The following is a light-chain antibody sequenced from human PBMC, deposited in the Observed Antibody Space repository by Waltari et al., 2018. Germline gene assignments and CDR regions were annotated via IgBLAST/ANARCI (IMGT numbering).Light chain of an antibody. J-gene: IGKJ1*01. Sequence: DIVMTQSPDSLAVSLGERATINCKSSQNILYSSNNKYYLAWYQLKPGQAPKLLFYWASTRESGVPDRFSGSGSGTEFTLTINSLQAEDVAVYYCQQHYSTPRTFGQGTKVEIK. CDR1: QNILYSSNNKYY. CDR2: WAS. V-gene: IGKV4-1*01. CDR3: QQHYSTPRT.